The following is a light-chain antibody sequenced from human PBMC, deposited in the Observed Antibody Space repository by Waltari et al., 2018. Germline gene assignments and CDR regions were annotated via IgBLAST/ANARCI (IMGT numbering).Light chain of an antibody. CDR3: CSYAGRGTYV. V-gene: IGLV2-23*02. CDR2: EVI. Sequence: QSALTQPASVSGTLGQSITISCTGTTSDVGNYDLVSWYQHHPGKAPKLLICEVIKRPSVVSIRFSGSKSGNTASLTISGLQAEDESDYYCCSYAGRGTYVFGSGTKVTVL. J-gene: IGLJ1*01. CDR1: TSDVGNYDL.